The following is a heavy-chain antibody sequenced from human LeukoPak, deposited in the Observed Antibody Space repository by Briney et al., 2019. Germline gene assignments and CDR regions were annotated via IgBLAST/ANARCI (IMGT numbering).Heavy chain of an antibody. J-gene: IGHJ4*02. CDR1: GFTFSNAW. V-gene: IGHV3-15*01. CDR3: TKAISIFDY. CDR2: IKSNSDGGTT. Sequence: GGSLRLSCAASGFTFSNAWMSWVRQAPGKGLEWVGRIKSNSDGGTTDYAAPVKGRFTISRDDSKNTLYLQMNSLKTVDTAVYYCTKAISIFDYWGRGNLVTVSS.